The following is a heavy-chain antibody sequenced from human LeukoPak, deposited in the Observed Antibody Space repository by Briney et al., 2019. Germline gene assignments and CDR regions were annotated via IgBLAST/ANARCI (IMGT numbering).Heavy chain of an antibody. CDR1: GGSISSGSYY. V-gene: IGHV4-61*02. CDR3: ARGPSPDYYDSSGYYYFDY. Sequence: PSETLSLTCTVSGGSISSGSYYWSWIRQPAGKGLEWIGRIYTSGSTNYNPSLKSRVTISVDTSKNQFSLKLSSVTAADTAVYYRARGPSPDYYDSSGYYYFDYWGQGTLVTVSS. J-gene: IGHJ4*02. D-gene: IGHD3-22*01. CDR2: IYTSGST.